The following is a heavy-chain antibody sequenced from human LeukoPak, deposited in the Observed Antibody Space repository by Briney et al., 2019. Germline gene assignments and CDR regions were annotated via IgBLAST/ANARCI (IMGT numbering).Heavy chain of an antibody. Sequence: GGSLRLSCAASGFSFSGYGMHWVRQVQGKGLEWVAFIRYDGITKFYTDSVKGRFAISRDNSKNTLSLQMNSLRTEDTAVYYCAALHTGTFVDYWGQGTLVTVSS. J-gene: IGHJ4*02. CDR3: AALHTGTFVDY. CDR2: IRYDGITK. V-gene: IGHV3-30*02. CDR1: GFSFSGYG. D-gene: IGHD1-7*01.